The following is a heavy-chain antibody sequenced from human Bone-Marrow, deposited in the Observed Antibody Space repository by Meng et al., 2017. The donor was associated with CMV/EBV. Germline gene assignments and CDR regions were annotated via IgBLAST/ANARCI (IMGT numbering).Heavy chain of an antibody. CDR2: ISSSGSTI. D-gene: IGHD2-2*01. CDR3: AKDGVTVVPAANEYYFDY. J-gene: IGHJ4*02. CDR1: GFTFSDYY. V-gene: IGHV3-11*04. Sequence: GESLKISCAASGFTFSDYYMSWIRQAPGKGLEWVSYISSSGSTIYYADSVKGRFTISRDNAKNSLYLQMNSLRAEDTAVYYCAKDGVTVVPAANEYYFDYWGQGTLVTVSS.